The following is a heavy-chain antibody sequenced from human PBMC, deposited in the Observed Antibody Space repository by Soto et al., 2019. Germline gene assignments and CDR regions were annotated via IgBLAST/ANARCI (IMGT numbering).Heavy chain of an antibody. Sequence: QVQLVQSGAEVQKPGSSVKVSCTASGRTFSRYAINWVRQAPGQGLEWMGGIIPMFGTTNYAQKFQGRITITADDSTSTVHMELTNLKSEDTDVYFCARVGDHPNPWGQGTLVTDSS. CDR1: GRTFSRYA. CDR2: IIPMFGTT. CDR3: ARVGDHPNP. D-gene: IGHD3-16*01. J-gene: IGHJ5*02. V-gene: IGHV1-69*01.